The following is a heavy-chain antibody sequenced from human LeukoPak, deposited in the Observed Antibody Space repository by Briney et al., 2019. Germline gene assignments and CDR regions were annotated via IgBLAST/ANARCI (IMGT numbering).Heavy chain of an antibody. CDR3: ARDLGYCTNGVCHTRFDY. Sequence: ASVTVSCTASGYTFTIYYMHWVRQAPGQGLEWMGIINPSGGSTSYAQKFQGRVTMTRDTSTSTVYMELSSLRSEDTAVYYCARDLGYCTNGVCHTRFDYWGQGTLVAVSS. CDR2: INPSGGST. J-gene: IGHJ4*02. CDR1: GYTFTIYY. D-gene: IGHD2-8*01. V-gene: IGHV1-46*01.